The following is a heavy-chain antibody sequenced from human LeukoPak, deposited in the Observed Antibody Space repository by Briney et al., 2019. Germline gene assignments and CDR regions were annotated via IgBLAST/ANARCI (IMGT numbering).Heavy chain of an antibody. CDR1: GFTFSSYA. J-gene: IGHJ4*02. CDR3: ARSRRMTGYKEYYFDY. D-gene: IGHD3-9*01. CDR2: ISGSGGST. V-gene: IGHV3-23*01. Sequence: GGSLRLSCAASGFTFSSYAMSWVRQAPGKGLEWVSAISGSGGSTYYADSVKGRFTISRDNSKNTLYLQMNSLRAEDTAVYYCARSRRMTGYKEYYFDYWGQGTLVTVSS.